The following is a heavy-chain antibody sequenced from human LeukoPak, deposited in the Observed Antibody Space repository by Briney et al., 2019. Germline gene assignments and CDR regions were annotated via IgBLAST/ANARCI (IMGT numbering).Heavy chain of an antibody. V-gene: IGHV4-34*01. J-gene: IGHJ6*02. Sequence: SETLSLTCAVYGGPFSGYYWSWIRQPPGKGLEWIGEINHSGSTNYNPSLKSRVTISVDTSKNQFSLKLSSVTAADTAVYYCARGRGQQLYYYYCYGMDVWGQGTTVTVSS. CDR1: GGPFSGYY. CDR3: ARGRGQQLYYYYCYGMDV. CDR2: INHSGST. D-gene: IGHD6-13*01.